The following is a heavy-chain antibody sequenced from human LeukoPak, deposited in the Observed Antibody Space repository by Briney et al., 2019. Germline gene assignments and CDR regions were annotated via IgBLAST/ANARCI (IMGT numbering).Heavy chain of an antibody. J-gene: IGHJ6*02. Sequence: ASVKVSCKASGYTFTSYYMHWVRQAPGQGLEWMGIINPSGGSTGYAQKLQGRVTITRDTSASTAYMELSSLRSEDTAVYYCARGLGYCSGGSCYALYYYYGMDVWGQGTTVTVSS. CDR2: INPSGGST. D-gene: IGHD2-15*01. V-gene: IGHV1-46*01. CDR1: GYTFTSYY. CDR3: ARGLGYCSGGSCYALYYYYGMDV.